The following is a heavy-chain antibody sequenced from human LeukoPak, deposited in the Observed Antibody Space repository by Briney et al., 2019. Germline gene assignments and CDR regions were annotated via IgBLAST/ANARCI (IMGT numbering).Heavy chain of an antibody. Sequence: ASVKVSCKASGYTFTNFDFNWVRQATGQRLEWLGWMNPESGNTGFAQKFRGRVSMTRDTSMTTAFLDLNALTSDDTAVYYCARSGFGSESHFDAWGQGTPVTVSS. CDR1: GYTFTNFD. CDR2: MNPESGNT. V-gene: IGHV1-8*01. D-gene: IGHD3-10*01. CDR3: ARSGFGSESHFDA. J-gene: IGHJ4*02.